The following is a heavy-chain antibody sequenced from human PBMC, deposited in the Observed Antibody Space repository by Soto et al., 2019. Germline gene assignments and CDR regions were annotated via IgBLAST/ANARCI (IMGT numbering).Heavy chain of an antibody. CDR2: INAGNGNT. CDR3: ARVRCSGGSCYDAFDI. CDR1: GYTFTSYA. D-gene: IGHD2-15*01. V-gene: IGHV1-3*01. J-gene: IGHJ3*02. Sequence: ASMKVSCKASGYTFTSYAMHWVRQAPGQRLEWMGWINAGNGNTKYSQKFQGRVTITRDTSASTAYMELSSLRSEDTAVYYCARVRCSGGSCYDAFDIWGQGTMVTVSS.